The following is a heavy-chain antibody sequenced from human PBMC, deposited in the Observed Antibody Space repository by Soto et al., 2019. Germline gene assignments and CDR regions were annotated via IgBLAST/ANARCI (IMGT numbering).Heavy chain of an antibody. D-gene: IGHD1-1*01. CDR3: ARGRYGDC. J-gene: IGHJ4*02. CDR1: GYAFTTYG. Sequence: QVHLVQSGAEVKKPGASVKVSCQDSGYAFTTYGITWVRQAPGQGLEWMGWISAHNGNTNYAQKLQGRVTVTRDTSTSTAYMELRSLRYDDTAVYYCARGRYGDCWGQGALVTVSS. CDR2: ISAHNGNT. V-gene: IGHV1-18*01.